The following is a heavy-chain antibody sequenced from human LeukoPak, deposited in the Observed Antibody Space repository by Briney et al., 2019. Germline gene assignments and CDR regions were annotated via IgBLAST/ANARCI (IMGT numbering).Heavy chain of an antibody. V-gene: IGHV3-23*01. CDR1: GFIFSSYA. CDR3: ARGSFIVGASRGAFDL. J-gene: IGHJ3*01. D-gene: IGHD1-26*01. CDR2: ISGSGGST. Sequence: TGGSLRLPCAASGFIFSSYAMSWVRQAPGKGLEWVSGISGSGGSTYYADSVKGRFTISRDNSKNTLYLQMDSLRAEDTAVYYCARGSFIVGASRGAFDLWGQGTMVTVSS.